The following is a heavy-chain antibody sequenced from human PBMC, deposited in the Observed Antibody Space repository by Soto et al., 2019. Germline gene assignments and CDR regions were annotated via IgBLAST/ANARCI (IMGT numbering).Heavy chain of an antibody. CDR3: ARDVGLLRLCSTTFCYLAA. D-gene: IGHD1-26*01. CDR2: ISGYNGDI. V-gene: IGHV1-18*01. J-gene: IGHJ5*02. CDR1: GYTFTTYG. Sequence: QAQMVQSGAEVKKPGASVKVSCRTSGYTFTTYGVSWVRQAPGQGLEWMGWISGYNGDITYAERLQGRLTMTTDTSTSTAYIELRSLRPEDTVVYYCARDVGLLRLCSTTFCYLAAWGQGTLVTVSS.